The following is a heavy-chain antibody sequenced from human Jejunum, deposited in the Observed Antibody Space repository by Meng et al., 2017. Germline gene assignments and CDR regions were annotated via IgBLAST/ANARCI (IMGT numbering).Heavy chain of an antibody. CDR1: GFTFSPYT. J-gene: IGHJ6*02. D-gene: IGHD5-12*01. Sequence: GGSLRLSCAASGFTFSPYTMNWARQAPGKGLEWVSSISGDSRYIYYADSAKGRFTISRDNAKNSLYLQMGSLRADDTAVYYCAKRGYSGNIFVSHGMDVWGPGTTVTVSS. CDR2: ISGDSRYI. V-gene: IGHV3-21*01. CDR3: AKRGYSGNIFVSHGMDV.